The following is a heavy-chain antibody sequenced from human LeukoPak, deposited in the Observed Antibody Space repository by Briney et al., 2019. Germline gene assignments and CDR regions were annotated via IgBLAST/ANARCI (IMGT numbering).Heavy chain of an antibody. CDR3: AKDSSSSNYYYGLDV. V-gene: IGHV3-30*18. J-gene: IGHJ6*02. CDR1: GFTFSSYG. CDR2: ISYDGANK. D-gene: IGHD6-13*01. Sequence: QPGRSLRLSCAASGFTFSSYGMHWVRQAPGKGLEWVAVISYDGANKYYADSVKGRFTISRDNSKNTLYLQMNSLRGDDTGMYFCAKDSSSSNYYYGLDVWGQGTTVTVSS.